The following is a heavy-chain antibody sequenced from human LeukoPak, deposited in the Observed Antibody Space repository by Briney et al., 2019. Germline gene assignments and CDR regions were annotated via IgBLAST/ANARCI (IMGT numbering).Heavy chain of an antibody. CDR2: IDKDGSQK. V-gene: IGHV3-7*04. J-gene: IGHJ4*02. CDR3: AKDTYGPDDY. Sequence: GGSLGLSCAASGLTFRQYWMRGFRQTPGKGLEWVAHIDKDGSQKNYVDSVKGRFSISRDNSKNSVYLQMNSLRGEDTGVYYCAKDTYGPDDYWGQGPLVTVSS. D-gene: IGHD1-14*01. CDR1: GLTFRQYW.